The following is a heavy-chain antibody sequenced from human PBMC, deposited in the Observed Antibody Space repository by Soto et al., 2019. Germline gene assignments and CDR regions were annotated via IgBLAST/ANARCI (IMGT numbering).Heavy chain of an antibody. CDR3: ARAPYSNAWYRFDL. J-gene: IGHJ4*02. CDR1: GFTFSGYW. Sequence: QLVESGGGLVQPGGSLRLSCEASGFTFSGYWMSWVRQAPGKGLEWVADIKHDGSVQYYVDSVKGRFTISRGNAKKLLYLQMNGLRAEDTALYYCARAPYSNAWYRFDLWGQGTLVTVSS. CDR2: IKHDGSVQ. V-gene: IGHV3-7*03. D-gene: IGHD4-4*01.